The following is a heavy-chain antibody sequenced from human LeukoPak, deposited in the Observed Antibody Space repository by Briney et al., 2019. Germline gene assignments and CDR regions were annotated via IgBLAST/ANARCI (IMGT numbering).Heavy chain of an antibody. CDR1: RDSVSTHSAA. CDR2: TYYRSKWYN. Sequence: SQTLSLTCAISRDSVSTHSAAWNWIRQSPSRGLEWLSRTYYRSKWYNDYAISVKILITINPATSKNLLSLQLNSVTPEDTAVYYCAREGSSTFDYWGQGTLVTVSS. V-gene: IGHV6-1*01. CDR3: AREGSSTFDY. J-gene: IGHJ4*02.